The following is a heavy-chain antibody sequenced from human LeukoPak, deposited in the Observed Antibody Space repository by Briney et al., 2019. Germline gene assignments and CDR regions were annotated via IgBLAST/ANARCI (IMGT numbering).Heavy chain of an antibody. CDR3: ARDFTNIRGGGYFDN. Sequence: GGSLRLSCAASGFPFSSYVMHWLRLAPGKGLEWVAVIWFDGGKIYYADSVKGRFTISRDNSKNTLYLQMNSLRAEDTAVYHCARDFTNIRGGGYFDNWGQGTLVTVSS. D-gene: IGHD2/OR15-2a*01. J-gene: IGHJ4*02. V-gene: IGHV3-33*01. CDR2: IWFDGGKI. CDR1: GFPFSSYV.